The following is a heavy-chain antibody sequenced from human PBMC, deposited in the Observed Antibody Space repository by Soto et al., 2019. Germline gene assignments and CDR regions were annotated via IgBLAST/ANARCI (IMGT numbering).Heavy chain of an antibody. CDR1: GYTFTGYY. Sequence: GASVKVSCKASGYTFTGYYMHWVRQAPGQGLEWMGWINPNSGGTNYAQKFQGRVTMTRDTSISTAYMELRRLRSDDTAVYYCARWRLGELSLGPDYWGQGTLVTVSS. CDR3: ARWRLGELSLGPDY. CDR2: INPNSGGT. J-gene: IGHJ4*02. D-gene: IGHD3-16*02. V-gene: IGHV1-2*02.